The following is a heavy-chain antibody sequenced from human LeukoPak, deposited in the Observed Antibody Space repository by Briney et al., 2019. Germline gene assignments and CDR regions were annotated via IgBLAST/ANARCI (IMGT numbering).Heavy chain of an antibody. V-gene: IGHV3-30*02. Sequence: GGSLRLSCAASGFTFSSYGMHWVRQAPGKGLEWVAFIRYDGSNKYYADSVKGRFTISRDNSKNTLYLQMNSLRAEDTAVYYCAKPAGKAAWPGDYWGQGTLVTVSS. D-gene: IGHD6-25*01. CDR3: AKPAGKAAWPGDY. CDR2: IRYDGSNK. J-gene: IGHJ4*02. CDR1: GFTFSSYG.